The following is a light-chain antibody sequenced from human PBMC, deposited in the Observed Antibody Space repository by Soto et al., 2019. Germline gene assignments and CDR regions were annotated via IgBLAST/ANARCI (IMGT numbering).Light chain of an antibody. Sequence: DIQMTQSPSSLSASVGDRVTITCRASQSISRNLNWYQQKPGKAPKLLIYAASTLQSGVPSRFSGSGSGTDFTLTISSLQPEDFATYYCQQSYSLPPAFGQGTKVDIK. CDR2: AAS. CDR1: QSISRN. CDR3: QQSYSLPPA. J-gene: IGKJ1*01. V-gene: IGKV1-39*01.